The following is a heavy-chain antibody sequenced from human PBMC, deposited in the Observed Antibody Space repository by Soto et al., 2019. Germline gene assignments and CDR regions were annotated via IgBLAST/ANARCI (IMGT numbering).Heavy chain of an antibody. D-gene: IGHD3-10*01. V-gene: IGHV3-30*18. CDR3: AKELTPTMVRGRSDYYYYYGMDV. CDR1: GFTFSSYG. Sequence: QVQLVESGGGVVQPGRSLRLSCAASGFTFSSYGMHWVRQAPGKGLEWVAVISYDGSNKYYADSVKGRFTISRDNSKNTLYLQMNSLRAEDTAVYYCAKELTPTMVRGRSDYYYYYGMDVWGQGTTVTVSS. J-gene: IGHJ6*02. CDR2: ISYDGSNK.